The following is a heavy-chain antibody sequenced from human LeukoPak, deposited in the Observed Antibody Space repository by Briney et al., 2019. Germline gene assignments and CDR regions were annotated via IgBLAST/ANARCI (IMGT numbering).Heavy chain of an antibody. V-gene: IGHV3-74*01. CDR1: GFTFSTYW. J-gene: IGHJ5*02. Sequence: GGSQRLSCAASGFTFSTYWMHWVRQAPGKGLVWVSRISGDGSATIYADSVKGRFTISRDNAENTMYLQMNSLTVEDTAVYYCTRRVSATRWFDPWGQGTLVTVSS. CDR3: TRRVSATRWFDP. D-gene: IGHD2-15*01. CDR2: ISGDGSAT.